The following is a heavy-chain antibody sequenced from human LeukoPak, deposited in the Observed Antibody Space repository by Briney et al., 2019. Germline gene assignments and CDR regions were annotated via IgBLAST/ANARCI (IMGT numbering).Heavy chain of an antibody. CDR1: GGSISSYY. Sequence: KPSETLSLTCTVSGGSISSYYWSWIRQPPGKGLEWIGYIFSTGSTSSNPSLKSRVTISLDTSKNQFSLKLTSVTAADTAVYYCARLKNWGQRTFDYWGQGTLVTVSS. J-gene: IGHJ4*02. CDR3: ARLKNWGQRTFDY. CDR2: IFSTGST. V-gene: IGHV4-59*08. D-gene: IGHD7-27*01.